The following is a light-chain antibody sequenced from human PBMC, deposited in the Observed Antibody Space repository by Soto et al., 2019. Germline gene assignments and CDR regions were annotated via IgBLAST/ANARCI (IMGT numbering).Light chain of an antibody. J-gene: IGLJ1*01. CDR3: AAWDDSLNGSYV. V-gene: IGLV1-44*01. CDR2: SNN. Sequence: QSVLTQXPSASGTPGQRVTISYTGISSNIGSNTVNWYHQLPGTAPKLLIYSNNQRPSGVPDRFSGSKSGTSASLAISGLQSEDEADYYCAAWDDSLNGSYVFGTGTKVTVL. CDR1: SSNIGSNT.